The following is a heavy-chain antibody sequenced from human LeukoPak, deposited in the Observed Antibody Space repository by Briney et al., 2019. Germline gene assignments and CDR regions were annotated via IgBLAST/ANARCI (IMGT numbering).Heavy chain of an antibody. J-gene: IGHJ4*02. Sequence: SETLSLTCAVYGEYFSGYYWSWIRQPPGKGLEWIGEINHSGSTNYNPSLKSRVTISVDTSKNQFSLKLSSVTAADTAVYYCARVRGVIISIFDYWGQGTLVTVSS. V-gene: IGHV4-34*01. D-gene: IGHD3-10*01. CDR3: ARVRGVIISIFDY. CDR1: GEYFSGYY. CDR2: INHSGST.